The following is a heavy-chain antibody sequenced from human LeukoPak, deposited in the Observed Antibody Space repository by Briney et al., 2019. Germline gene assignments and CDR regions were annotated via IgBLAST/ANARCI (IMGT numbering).Heavy chain of an antibody. V-gene: IGHV3-21*01. CDR3: ARVGDYDFWSGYHGFY. J-gene: IGHJ4*02. CDR1: GFTFSSYA. CDR2: ISSSSSYI. Sequence: GGSLRLSCAASGFTFSSYAMSWVRQAPGKGLEWVSSISSSSSYIYYADSVKGRFTISRDNAKNSLYLQMNSLRAEDMAVYYCARVGDYDFWSGYHGFYWGQGTLVTVSS. D-gene: IGHD3-3*01.